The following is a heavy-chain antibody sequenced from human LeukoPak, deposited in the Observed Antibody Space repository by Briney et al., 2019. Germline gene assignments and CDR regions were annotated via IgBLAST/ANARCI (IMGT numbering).Heavy chain of an antibody. CDR1: GFTFSSYA. J-gene: IGHJ4*02. V-gene: IGHV3-74*01. D-gene: IGHD3-22*01. Sequence: GGSLRLSCAASGFTFSSYAMRWVRQAPGKGLEWVSRVNSDGSSTGYADSVKGRFTISRDNAKNTLYLQLNSLRAEDTALYYCARETSGSSDYWGQGTLVTVSS. CDR2: VNSDGSST. CDR3: ARETSGSSDY.